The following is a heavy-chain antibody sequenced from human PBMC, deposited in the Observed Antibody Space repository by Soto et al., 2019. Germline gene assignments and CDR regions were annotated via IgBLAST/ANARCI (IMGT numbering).Heavy chain of an antibody. CDR3: ARLSCSGCSCYSEDVGY. J-gene: IGHJ4*02. CDR2: IYPGDSDT. CDR1: GYSFTSYW. V-gene: IGHV5-51*01. D-gene: IGHD2-15*01. Sequence: GESLKISCKGSGYSFTSYWIGWVRQMPGKGLEWMGIIYPGDSDTRYSPSFQGQVTISADKSISTAYLQWSSLKASDTAMYYRARLSCSGCSCYSEDVGYWGQGTLVTVSS.